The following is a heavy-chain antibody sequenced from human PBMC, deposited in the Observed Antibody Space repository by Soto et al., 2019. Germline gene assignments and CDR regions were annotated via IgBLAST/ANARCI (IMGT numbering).Heavy chain of an antibody. V-gene: IGHV3-23*01. Sequence: EVQLLESGGGLVQPGGSLRLSCVASGFTFSVSVMTWVRQAPGKGLEWVSTTGLSGRTTFYGDSVKGRFTVSRDNSKNTLDLQMSSLRAEDTAVYYCATVHNTSRSFNFWGRGTLVTVSS. CDR2: TGLSGRTT. J-gene: IGHJ4*02. D-gene: IGHD1-20*01. CDR3: ATVHNTSRSFNF. CDR1: GFTFSVSV.